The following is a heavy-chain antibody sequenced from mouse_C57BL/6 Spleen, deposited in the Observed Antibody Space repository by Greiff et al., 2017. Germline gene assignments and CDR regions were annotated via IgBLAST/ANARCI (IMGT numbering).Heavy chain of an antibody. Sequence: VQLQQSGPELVKPGASVKISCKASGYSFTDYNMNWVKQSNGKSLEWIGVINPNYGTTSYNQKFKGKATLTVDQSSSTAYMQVNSLTSEDSAVYYGARSNYGSSPRYFDVWGTGTTVTVSS. V-gene: IGHV1-39*01. J-gene: IGHJ1*03. CDR1: GYSFTDYN. CDR3: ARSNYGSSPRYFDV. CDR2: INPNYGTT. D-gene: IGHD1-1*01.